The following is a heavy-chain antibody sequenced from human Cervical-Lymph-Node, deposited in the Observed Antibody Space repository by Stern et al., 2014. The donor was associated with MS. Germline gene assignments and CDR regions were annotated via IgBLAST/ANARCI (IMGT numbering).Heavy chain of an antibody. Sequence: VQLLESGGGVVQPGRSLRLSCAASGFTLRSYGMHWVRQAPGKGLEWVAVISNDGNEKYYADSVKGRFTISRDNSKNTVYLQMNSLRTEDTAVYYCTKDRLFCSGGGCYGMDVWGQGTTVTVSS. CDR1: GFTLRSYG. CDR2: ISNDGNEK. V-gene: IGHV3-30*18. CDR3: TKDRLFCSGGGCYGMDV. J-gene: IGHJ6*02. D-gene: IGHD2-15*01.